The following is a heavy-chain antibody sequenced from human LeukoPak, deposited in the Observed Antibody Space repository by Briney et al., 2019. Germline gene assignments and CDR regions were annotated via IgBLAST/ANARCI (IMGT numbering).Heavy chain of an antibody. J-gene: IGHJ3*02. CDR2: IYSDNT. D-gene: IGHD4-23*01. Sequence: GGSLRLSCTVSGFTVSSNSMSWVRQAPGKGLEWVSFIYSDNTHYSDSVKGRFTISRDNSKNTLYLQMNSLRAEDTAVYYCARVRDYGGNSDAFDIWGQGTMVTVSS. CDR3: ARVRDYGGNSDAFDI. CDR1: GFTVSSNS. V-gene: IGHV3-53*01.